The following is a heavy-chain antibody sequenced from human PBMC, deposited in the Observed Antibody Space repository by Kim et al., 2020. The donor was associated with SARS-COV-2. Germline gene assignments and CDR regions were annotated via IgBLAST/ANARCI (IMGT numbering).Heavy chain of an antibody. J-gene: IGHJ3*02. CDR3: ARSGGSGSFDAFDI. V-gene: IGHV5-10-1*01. Sequence: SPSFQGHVTISADKSISTAYLQWSSLKASDTAMHYCARSGGSGSFDAFDIWGQGTMVTVSS. D-gene: IGHD3-10*01.